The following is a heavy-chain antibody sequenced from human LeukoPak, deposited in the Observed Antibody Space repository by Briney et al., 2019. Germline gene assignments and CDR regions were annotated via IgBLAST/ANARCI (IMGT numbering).Heavy chain of an antibody. J-gene: IGHJ4*02. Sequence: PSQTLSLTCTVSGGSISSGGYYWSWIRQPPGKGLEWIGYIYHSGSTYYNPSLKSRVTISVDRSKNQFSLKLGSVTAADTAVYYCARRLGGVWYFDYWGQGTLVTVSS. CDR1: GGSISSGGYY. D-gene: IGHD3-16*01. V-gene: IGHV4-30-2*01. CDR2: IYHSGST. CDR3: ARRLGGVWYFDY.